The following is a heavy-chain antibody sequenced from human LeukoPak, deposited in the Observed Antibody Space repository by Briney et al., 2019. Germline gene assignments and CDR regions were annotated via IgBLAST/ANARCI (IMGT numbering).Heavy chain of an antibody. D-gene: IGHD3-9*01. Sequence: PSQTLSLTCTVSGGSISSGDYYWSWIRQPPGKGLEWIGYIYYSGSTYYNPSLKSRVTISVDTSKNQFSLKLSSVTAADTAVYYCASSPYDILTGYTPSDYWGQGTLVTVSS. J-gene: IGHJ4*02. CDR2: IYYSGST. CDR1: GGSISSGDYY. V-gene: IGHV4-30-4*01. CDR3: ASSPYDILTGYTPSDY.